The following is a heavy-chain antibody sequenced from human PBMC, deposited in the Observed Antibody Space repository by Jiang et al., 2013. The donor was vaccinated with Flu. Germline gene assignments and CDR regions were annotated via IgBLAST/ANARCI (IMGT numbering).Heavy chain of an antibody. V-gene: IGHV5-51*01. Sequence: GAEVKKPGESLIISCQGSGYNFAQYSIAWVRQMPGKGLEWMGIINPSDSDTKYSPSFQGHVTISADKSVSTAYLQWSSLKASDTAMYYCASSGVADQDNGMDVWGQGTTVTVSS. J-gene: IGHJ6*02. CDR3: ASSGVADQDNGMDV. CDR2: INPSDSDT. D-gene: IGHD6-19*01. CDR1: GYNFAQYS.